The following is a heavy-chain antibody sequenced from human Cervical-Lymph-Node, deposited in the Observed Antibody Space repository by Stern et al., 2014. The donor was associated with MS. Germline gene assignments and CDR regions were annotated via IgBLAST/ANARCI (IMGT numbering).Heavy chain of an antibody. V-gene: IGHV1-8*01. D-gene: IGHD3-16*01. CDR1: GYTFTSYD. CDR2: MNPNSGKT. Sequence: QVKMVQSGAEVKKPGASVKVSCETSGYTFTSYDVSWVRQATGQGIEWMGWMNPNSGKTAYAPKFQGRVTLTRNTSISTAYMEMSSLSSEDTAVYYCARGLMITFGGNTVHGYHGLDVWGQGTTVTVSS. J-gene: IGHJ6*02. CDR3: ARGLMITFGGNTVHGYHGLDV.